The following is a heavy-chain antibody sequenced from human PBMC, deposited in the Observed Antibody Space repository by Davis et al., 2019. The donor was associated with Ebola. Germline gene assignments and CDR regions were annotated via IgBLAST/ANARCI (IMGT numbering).Heavy chain of an antibody. J-gene: IGHJ6*04. D-gene: IGHD6-19*01. CDR2: ISAYNGNI. V-gene: IGHV1-18*01. CDR1: GYTFSSYG. Sequence: ASVKVSCKASGYTFSSYGISWVRQAPGQGLEWMGWISAYNGNINYVQKLQGRVTMTTDTSTSTAYMELRSLRSDDTAVYYCARDGYSSGWYNDYGMDVWGKGTTVTVSS. CDR3: ARDGYSSGWYNDYGMDV.